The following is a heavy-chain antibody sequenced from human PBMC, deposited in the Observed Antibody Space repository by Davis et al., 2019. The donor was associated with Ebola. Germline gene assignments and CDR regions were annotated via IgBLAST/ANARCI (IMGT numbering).Heavy chain of an antibody. V-gene: IGHV3-53*01. CDR1: GFTVSSNY. J-gene: IGHJ4*02. CDR2: IYSGGST. Sequence: GESLKISCAASGFTVSSNYMSWVRQAPGKGLEWVSVIYSGGSTYYADSVKGRFTISRDNSKNTLFLQMNSLRAEDTAIYYCAKVGRDYGDNAFDFWGQGTLVTVSS. D-gene: IGHD4-17*01. CDR3: AKVGRDYGDNAFDF.